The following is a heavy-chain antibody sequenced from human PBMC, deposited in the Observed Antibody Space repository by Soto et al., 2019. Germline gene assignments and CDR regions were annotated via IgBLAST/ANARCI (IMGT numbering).Heavy chain of an antibody. CDR2: IIPIFGTA. CDR3: AGRGVADAFDI. V-gene: IGHV1-69*13. Sequence: SVKVSCKACGCTFSSYAISWVRQAPGQGLEWMGGIIPIFGTANYAQKFQGRVTITADESTSTAYMELSSLRSEDTAVYYCAGRGVADAFDIWGQGTMVTVSS. J-gene: IGHJ3*02. D-gene: IGHD3-3*01. CDR1: GCTFSSYA.